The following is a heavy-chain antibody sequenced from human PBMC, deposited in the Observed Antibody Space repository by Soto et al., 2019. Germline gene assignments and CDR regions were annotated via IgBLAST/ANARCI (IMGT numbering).Heavy chain of an antibody. D-gene: IGHD3-22*01. CDR1: GFTFSSYA. Sequence: GGSVRLSCAASGFTFSSYAMHWVRQAPGKGLEWVAVISYDGSNKYYADSVKGRFTISRDNSKNTLYLQMNSLRAEDTAVYYCARALDSSGTSYYGMDVWGQGTTVTVS. CDR2: ISYDGSNK. CDR3: ARALDSSGTSYYGMDV. V-gene: IGHV3-30-3*01. J-gene: IGHJ6*02.